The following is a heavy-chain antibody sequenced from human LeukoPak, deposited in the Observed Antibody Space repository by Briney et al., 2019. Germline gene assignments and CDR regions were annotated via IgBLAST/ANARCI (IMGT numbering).Heavy chain of an antibody. CDR2: INHSGST. CDR3: ARGRRELTYYYDSSGYHITWYAFDI. Sequence: SETLSLTCTVSGGSVSSGSYYWSWIRQPPGKGLEWIGEINHSGSTNYNPSFKSRVTISVDTSKNQFSLKLSSVTAADTAVYYCARGRRELTYYYDSSGYHITWYAFDIWGQGTMVTVSS. D-gene: IGHD3-22*01. V-gene: IGHV4-61*01. CDR1: GGSVSSGSYY. J-gene: IGHJ3*02.